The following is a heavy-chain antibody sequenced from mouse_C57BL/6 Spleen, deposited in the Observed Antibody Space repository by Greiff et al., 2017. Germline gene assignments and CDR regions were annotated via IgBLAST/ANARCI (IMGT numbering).Heavy chain of an antibody. CDR1: GYSITSGYY. D-gene: IGHD2-3*01. J-gene: IGHJ2*01. CDR2: ISYDGSN. CDR3: ARIHYDGYSYYFDY. V-gene: IGHV3-6*01. Sequence: EVKLQESGPGLVKPSQSLSLTCSVTGYSITSGYYWNWIRQFPGNKLEWMGYISYDGSNNYNPSLKNRISITRDTSKNQFFLKLNSVTTEDTATYYCARIHYDGYSYYFDYWGQGTTLTVSS.